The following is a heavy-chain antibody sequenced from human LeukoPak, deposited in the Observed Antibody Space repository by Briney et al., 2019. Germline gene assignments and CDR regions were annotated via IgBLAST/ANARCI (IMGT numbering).Heavy chain of an antibody. J-gene: IGHJ4*02. Sequence: GASVKVSCKVSGYTLTELSMHWVRQAPGKGLEWMGGFDPEDGETIYAQKFQGRVTMTEDTSTDTAYMELSSLRSEDTAVYYCASRVHNGWRPGLWDYWGQGTLVTVSS. D-gene: IGHD6-19*01. CDR1: GYTLTELS. V-gene: IGHV1-24*01. CDR2: FDPEDGET. CDR3: ASRVHNGWRPGLWDY.